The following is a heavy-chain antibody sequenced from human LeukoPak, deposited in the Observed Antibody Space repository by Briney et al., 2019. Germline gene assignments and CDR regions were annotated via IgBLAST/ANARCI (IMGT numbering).Heavy chain of an antibody. CDR2: ISGSGGST. Sequence: GGSLRLSCAASGFTFSSYAMSWVRQAPGKGLERVTAISGSGGSTYYADSVKGRFTISRDNSKNTLYLQMNSLRAEDTAVYYCARIEMATNSALDCWGQGTLVSVSS. CDR1: GFTFSSYA. J-gene: IGHJ4*02. V-gene: IGHV3-23*01. D-gene: IGHD5-24*01. CDR3: ARIEMATNSALDC.